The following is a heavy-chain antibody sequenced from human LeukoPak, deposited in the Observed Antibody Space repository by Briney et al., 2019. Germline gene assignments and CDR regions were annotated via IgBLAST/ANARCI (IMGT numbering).Heavy chain of an antibody. CDR1: GYTFTDYY. V-gene: IGHV1-2*02. CDR3: ARVWFGESLGHTYYYYYYMDV. J-gene: IGHJ6*03. D-gene: IGHD3-10*01. CDR2: INPNTGGT. Sequence: ASVKVSCKTSGYTFTDYYMHWVRQAPGQGLEWMGWINPNTGGTNYAQKFQGRVTMTRDTSISTAYMELSRLRSDDTAVYYCARVWFGESLGHTYYYYYYMDVWGKGTTVTVSS.